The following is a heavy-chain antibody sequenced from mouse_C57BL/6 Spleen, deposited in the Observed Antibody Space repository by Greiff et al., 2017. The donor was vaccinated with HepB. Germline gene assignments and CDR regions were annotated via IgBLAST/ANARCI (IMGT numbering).Heavy chain of an antibody. V-gene: IGHV1-82*01. D-gene: IGHD1-1*01. J-gene: IGHJ3*01. CDR2: IYPGDGDT. Sequence: VQLQQSGPELVKPGASVKISCKASGYAFSSSWMNWVKQRPGKGLEWIGRIYPGDGDTNYNGKFKGKATLTADKPSSTAYMQLSSLTSEDSAVYFCASGHYYGSSPAWFAYWGQGTLVTVSA. CDR1: GYAFSSSW. CDR3: ASGHYYGSSPAWFAY.